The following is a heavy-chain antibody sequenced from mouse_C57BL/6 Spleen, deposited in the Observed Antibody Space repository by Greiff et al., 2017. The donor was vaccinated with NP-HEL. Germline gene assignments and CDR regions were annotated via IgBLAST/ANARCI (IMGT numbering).Heavy chain of an antibody. D-gene: IGHD2-4*01. CDR2: IYPGDGDT. J-gene: IGHJ4*01. V-gene: IGHV1-80*01. CDR1: GYAFSSYW. CDR3: ARSGIYYDYDYYAMDY. Sequence: VQLVESGAELVKPGASVKISCKASGYAFSSYWMNWVKQRPGKGLEWIGQIYPGDGDTNYNGKFKGKATLTADKSSSTAYMQLSSLTSEDSAVYFCARSGIYYDYDYYAMDYWGQGTSVTVSS.